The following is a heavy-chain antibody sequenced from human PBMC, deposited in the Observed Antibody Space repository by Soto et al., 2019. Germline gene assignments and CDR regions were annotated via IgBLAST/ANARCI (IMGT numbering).Heavy chain of an antibody. Sequence: QVQLVESGGGVVQPGRSLRLSCAASGFTFSSYGIPWVRQAPGKGLEWVAVISYDGSNKYYADSVKGRFTISRDNSKNTLYLQMNSLRAEDTAVYYCAKDLGRWGQGTLVTVSS. CDR2: ISYDGSNK. CDR1: GFTFSSYG. J-gene: IGHJ4*02. D-gene: IGHD3-16*01. V-gene: IGHV3-30*18. CDR3: AKDLGR.